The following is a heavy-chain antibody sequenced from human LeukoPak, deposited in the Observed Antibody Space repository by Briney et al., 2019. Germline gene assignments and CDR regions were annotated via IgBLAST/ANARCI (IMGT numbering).Heavy chain of an antibody. V-gene: IGHV3-23*01. CDR3: ARAAFAGSGYYLDY. Sequence: GGSLRLSCAASGFTFSSYAMSWVRQAPGKGLEWVSAISGSGGSTYYADSVKGRITISRDNSKNTLYLQMNSLRAEDTAVYYCARAAFAGSGYYLDYWGQGTLVTVSS. CDR2: ISGSGGST. J-gene: IGHJ4*02. CDR1: GFTFSSYA. D-gene: IGHD3-22*01.